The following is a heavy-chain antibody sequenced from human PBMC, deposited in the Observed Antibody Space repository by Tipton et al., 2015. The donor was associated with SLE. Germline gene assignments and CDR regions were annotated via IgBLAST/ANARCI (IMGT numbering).Heavy chain of an antibody. J-gene: IGHJ3*02. D-gene: IGHD6-19*01. Sequence: SLRLSCAASGFTFDDYGMSWVRQAPGKGLEWVSGINWNGGSTGYADSAKGRFTISRDNAKNSLYLQMNSLRAEDTALYHCARRSSGSGGAFDIWGQGTMVTVSS. CDR1: GFTFDDYG. V-gene: IGHV3-20*01. CDR3: ARRSSGSGGAFDI. CDR2: INWNGGST.